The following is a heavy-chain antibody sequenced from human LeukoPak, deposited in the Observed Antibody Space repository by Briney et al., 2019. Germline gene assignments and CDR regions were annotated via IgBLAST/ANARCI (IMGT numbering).Heavy chain of an antibody. CDR3: ARIMTTVTTVEY. V-gene: IGHV3-48*01. CDR2: ISSSSSAV. J-gene: IGHJ4*02. Sequence: PGGSLRLSCAASGFTFSSYAMSWVRQAPGKGLEWVSYISSSSSAVYYADSVKGRFTISRDNAKNSLYLQINSLRAEDTAVYYCARIMTTVTTVEYWGQGTLVTVSS. D-gene: IGHD4-17*01. CDR1: GFTFSSYA.